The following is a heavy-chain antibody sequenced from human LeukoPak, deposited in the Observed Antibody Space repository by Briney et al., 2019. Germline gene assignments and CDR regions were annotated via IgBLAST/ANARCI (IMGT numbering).Heavy chain of an antibody. J-gene: IGHJ6*03. V-gene: IGHV3-43D*04. CDR3: AKDGSRGYSSTGYYMDA. D-gene: IGHD6-19*01. Sequence: GGSLRLSCAASGFIFDDYAMHWVRQAPGKGLEWVALIVWDGESTYYAASVRGRFIISRDNSDNSLYLQMNNLKAEDTAIYYCAKDGSRGYSSTGYYMDAWGKGTTVIASS. CDR1: GFIFDDYA. CDR2: IVWDGEST.